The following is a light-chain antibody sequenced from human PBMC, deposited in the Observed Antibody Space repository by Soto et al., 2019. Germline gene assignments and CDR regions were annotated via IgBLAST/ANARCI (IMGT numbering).Light chain of an antibody. J-gene: IGLJ3*02. Sequence: QSVLTQAASVSGSPGQSVSISCSGIIKEGGNNYLVSWYQQSPGKAPKVIIFEGNKRPSGVSHRFSGSMSGSTASLTISGLQAEDEADYYCCSYGGSNTWVFGGGTQLTVL. CDR1: IKEGGNNYL. CDR3: CSYGGSNTWV. V-gene: IGLV2-23*01. CDR2: EGN.